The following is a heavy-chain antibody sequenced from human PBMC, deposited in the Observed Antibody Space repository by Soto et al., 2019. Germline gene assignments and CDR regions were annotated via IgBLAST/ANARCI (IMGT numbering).Heavy chain of an antibody. D-gene: IGHD5-12*01. CDR2: IYHNGNT. J-gene: IGHJ4*02. V-gene: IGHV4-30-2*01. CDR1: GGSISSGDNS. Sequence: QLQLQESGSGLVKPSQTLSLNCAVSGGSISSGDNSWRWLRQPPGKGLEWIGYIYHNGNTYYNPSLNSRATVSLDRSKNQFSLRLTSVTAADTAVYFCARRRIPSGYDDFFDVWGQGILVTVSS. CDR3: ARRRIPSGYDDFFDV.